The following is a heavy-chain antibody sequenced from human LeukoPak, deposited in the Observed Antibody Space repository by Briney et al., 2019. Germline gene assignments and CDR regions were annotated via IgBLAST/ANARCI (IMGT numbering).Heavy chain of an antibody. CDR2: IWYDGSNK. CDR3: ARWRSGTSD. J-gene: IGHJ4*02. V-gene: IGHV3-33*01. Sequence: GGSLRLSCAASGFTLSSYGMHWVRQAPGKGLEWVAVIWYDGSNKYYADSVKGRFTISRDNSKNTLYLQMNSLRAEDTAVYYCARWRSGTSDWGQGTLVTVSS. CDR1: GFTLSSYG. D-gene: IGHD4-23*01.